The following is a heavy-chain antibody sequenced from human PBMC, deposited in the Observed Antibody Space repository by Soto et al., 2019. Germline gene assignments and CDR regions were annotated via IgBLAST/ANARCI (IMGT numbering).Heavy chain of an antibody. Sequence: QEQLVESGGGVVQPGRSLRLSCAASGFTFSDYAMHWVRQAPGKGLEWVAVIWHDGTNKYYADSVKGRFTISIDNSKNTLYLQMNSLRAEDTAVYYCARPALLVTTFDYWGQGTLVTVSS. CDR2: IWHDGTNK. J-gene: IGHJ4*02. CDR3: ARPALLVTTFDY. D-gene: IGHD4-17*01. CDR1: GFTFSDYA. V-gene: IGHV3-33*01.